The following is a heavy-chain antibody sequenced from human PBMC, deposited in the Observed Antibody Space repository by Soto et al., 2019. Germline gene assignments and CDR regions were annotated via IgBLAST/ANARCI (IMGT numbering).Heavy chain of an antibody. D-gene: IGHD5-12*01. CDR3: AHFLEIHRGYSGYERGDAFDI. V-gene: IGHV3-7*03. J-gene: IGHJ3*02. CDR1: GFTFRSNW. CDR2: VKQDGSEK. Sequence: PGGSLRLSCAASGFTFRSNWMSWVRQAPGKGLEWVANVKQDGSEKYYVDSVKGRFTISRDNAKNSLYLQMNSLRAEDTAVYYCAHFLEIHRGYSGYERGDAFDIWGQGTMVTVSS.